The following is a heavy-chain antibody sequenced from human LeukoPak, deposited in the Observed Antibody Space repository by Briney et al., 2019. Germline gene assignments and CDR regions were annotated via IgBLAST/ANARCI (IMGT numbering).Heavy chain of an antibody. D-gene: IGHD6-19*01. CDR1: GFTLSSYS. J-gene: IGHJ4*02. CDR2: ISGGSSTI. Sequence: GGSLRLSCAASGFTLSSYSMNWVRQAPGKGLKWVSYISGGSSTIYNADSVKGRFTISRDNAKNLLYLLMDTLRAEDTAVYYCARVGSNQWLDYWGQGTLVTVSS. V-gene: IGHV3-48*01. CDR3: ARVGSNQWLDY.